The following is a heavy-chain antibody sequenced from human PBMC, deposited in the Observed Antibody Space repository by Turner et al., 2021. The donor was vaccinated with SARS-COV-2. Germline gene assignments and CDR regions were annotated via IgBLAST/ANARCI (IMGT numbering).Heavy chain of an antibody. J-gene: IGHJ3*02. D-gene: IGHD3-22*01. CDR1: GFTFRSYT. CDR3: ARWGPNYYDSSGYYPDAFDI. Sequence: EVQLVESGGGLVKPGGHLRLSGAASGFTFRSYTMNWVRQAPGKGLEWVSSISSSSSYIYYADSVKGRFTISRDNAKNSLYLQMNSLRAEDTAVYYCARWGPNYYDSSGYYPDAFDIWGQGTMVTVSS. V-gene: IGHV3-21*01. CDR2: ISSSSSYI.